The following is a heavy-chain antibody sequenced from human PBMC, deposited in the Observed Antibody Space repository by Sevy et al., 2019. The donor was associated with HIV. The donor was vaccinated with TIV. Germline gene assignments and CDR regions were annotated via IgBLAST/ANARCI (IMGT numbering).Heavy chain of an antibody. V-gene: IGHV1-8*01. D-gene: IGHD6-13*01. J-gene: IGHJ6*02. CDR2: MNPNSGNT. Sequence: ASVKVSCKASGYTFTSYAINWVRQATGQGLEWMGWMNPNSGNTGYAQKFQGRVTMTRNTSISTAYMELSSLRSEDTAVYYCARGPLSGSSSWYYYYYGMDVWGQGTTVTVSS. CDR1: GYTFTSYA. CDR3: ARGPLSGSSSWYYYYYGMDV.